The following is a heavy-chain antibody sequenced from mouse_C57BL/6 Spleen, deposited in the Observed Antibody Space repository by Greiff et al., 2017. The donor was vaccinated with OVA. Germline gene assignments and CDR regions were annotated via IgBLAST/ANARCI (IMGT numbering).Heavy chain of an antibody. Sequence: VQLQESGPELVKPGASVKISCKASGYALSSSWMNWVKQRPGKGLEWIGRIYPGDGDTNYNGKFKGKATLTADKSSSTAYMQLSSLTSEDSAVYFCARDSSGYVAYWGQGTLVTVSA. CDR2: IYPGDGDT. V-gene: IGHV1-82*01. CDR3: ARDSSGYVAY. CDR1: GYALSSSW. J-gene: IGHJ3*01. D-gene: IGHD3-2*02.